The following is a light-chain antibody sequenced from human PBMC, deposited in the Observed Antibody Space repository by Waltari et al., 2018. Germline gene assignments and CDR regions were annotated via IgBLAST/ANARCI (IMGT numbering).Light chain of an antibody. CDR2: QVS. CDR1: RSLLHSNGNTY. J-gene: IGKJ4*01. V-gene: IGKV2-30*02. Sequence: VVLIQSPVSLPVTFGQPAPTPCGTSRSLLHSNGNTYFHWFHQRPGQSPRRLFYQVSNRDPGVPDRFSVSGSGTDFTLKISRVEAEDVGMYYCMQGTYGPNTFGGGTKVEIK. CDR3: MQGTYGPNT.